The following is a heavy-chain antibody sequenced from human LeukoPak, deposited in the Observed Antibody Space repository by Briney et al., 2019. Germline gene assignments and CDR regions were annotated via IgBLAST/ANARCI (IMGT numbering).Heavy chain of an antibody. J-gene: IGHJ4*02. CDR1: GYTFSKYD. D-gene: IGHD1/OR15-1a*01. CDR3: ARGRAETTYCAF. Sequence: ASVTLSCTTSGYTFSKYDVTWVRQASGQGLEWIGWMKPNSGQTGYAHTFQGRIIMTRITSISTAYMQLNNLTSEDTATYYCARGRAETTYCAFWGQRTLVTVS. CDR2: MKPNSGQT. V-gene: IGHV1-8*01.